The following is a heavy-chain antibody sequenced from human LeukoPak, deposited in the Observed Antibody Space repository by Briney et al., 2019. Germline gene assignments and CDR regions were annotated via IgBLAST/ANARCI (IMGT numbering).Heavy chain of an antibody. CDR1: GGSVSDYY. V-gene: IGHV4-59*02. CDR2: IYYTGST. D-gene: IGHD5-24*01. CDR3: ARDRRDGYNGAFDI. Sequence: KASETLSLTRTISGGSVSDYYWSWIRQSPGKGLEWIGYIYYTGSTSYNPSLKSRVTISVDTSKNQFSLKLSSVTAADTAVYYCARDRRDGYNGAFDIWGQGTMVTVSS. J-gene: IGHJ3*02.